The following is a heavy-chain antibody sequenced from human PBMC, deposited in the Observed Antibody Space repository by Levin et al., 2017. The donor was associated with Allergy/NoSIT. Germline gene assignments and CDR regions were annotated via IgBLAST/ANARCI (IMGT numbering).Heavy chain of an antibody. J-gene: IGHJ4*02. CDR1: GFTFDAYW. CDR2: IKHDGSAK. V-gene: IGHV3-7*03. CDR3: SRCVDY. Sequence: GESLKISCAASGFTFDAYWMSWVRQAPGKGLEWVASIKHDGSAKFYVDSVRGRFIISRDNAKNSLYLQMNSLRAEDTAVYYCSRCVDYWGQGTLVTVSS.